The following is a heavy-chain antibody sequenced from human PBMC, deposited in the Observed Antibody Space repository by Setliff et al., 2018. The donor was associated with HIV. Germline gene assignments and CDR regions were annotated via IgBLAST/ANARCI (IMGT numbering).Heavy chain of an antibody. J-gene: IGHJ4*02. CDR1: GFTFNSYS. D-gene: IGHD3-9*01. V-gene: IGHV3-21*01. CDR3: AKSPPDYDILTGWPEYFDY. Sequence: PGGSLRLSCAASGFTFNSYSMNWVRQAPGKGLEWVSSISTGSSYIYYADSVKGRFTISRDNAKNSLYLQMNSLRAEDTAVYYCAKSPPDYDILTGWPEYFDYWGQGTLVTVSS. CDR2: ISTGSSYI.